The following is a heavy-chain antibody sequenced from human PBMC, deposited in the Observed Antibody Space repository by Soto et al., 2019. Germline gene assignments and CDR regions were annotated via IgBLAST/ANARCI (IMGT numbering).Heavy chain of an antibody. D-gene: IGHD3-10*01. J-gene: IGHJ5*02. V-gene: IGHV4-59*01. CDR3: ASYGSGSDPRFDP. CDR1: GGSISSYY. CDR2: IYYSGST. Sequence: QVQLQESGPGLVKPSETLSLTCTVSGGSISSYYWSWIRQPPGKGLEWIGYIYYSGSTNYNPSLKSRVTISVDTSKNQFSLKRSSVTAADTAVYYCASYGSGSDPRFDPWGQGTLVTVSS.